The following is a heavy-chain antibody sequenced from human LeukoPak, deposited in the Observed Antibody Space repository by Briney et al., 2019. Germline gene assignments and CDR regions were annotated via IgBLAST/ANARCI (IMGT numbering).Heavy chain of an antibody. Sequence: PGGSLRLSCAASGFTFSSYSMNWVRQAPGKGLEWVSSISSSSSYIYYADSVKGRFTISRDNAKNSLYLQMNSLRAEDTAVYYCARVDSSGWHIEWDYWGQGTLVTVSS. CDR1: GFTFSSYS. V-gene: IGHV3-21*01. CDR3: ARVDSSGWHIEWDY. D-gene: IGHD6-19*01. J-gene: IGHJ4*02. CDR2: ISSSSSYI.